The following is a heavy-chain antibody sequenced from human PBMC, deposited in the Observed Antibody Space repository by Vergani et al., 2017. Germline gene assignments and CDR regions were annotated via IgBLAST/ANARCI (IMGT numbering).Heavy chain of an antibody. D-gene: IGHD3-16*02. Sequence: QVQLPQWGAGLLKPSETLSLTCGVHDASDSRYFWNWIRQSPGKGLEWMGEINHSGSAVYNPSLKSRLTVSLDKSKNQIFLKVKSVTAADSAVYYCARCLMGESYRFDSWGPGTPVTVSP. CDR1: DASDSRYF. V-gene: IGHV4-34*02. J-gene: IGHJ4*02. CDR3: ARCLMGESYRFDS. CDR2: INHSGSA.